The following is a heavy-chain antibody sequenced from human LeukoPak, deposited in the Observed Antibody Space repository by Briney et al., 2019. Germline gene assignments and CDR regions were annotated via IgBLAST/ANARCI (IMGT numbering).Heavy chain of an antibody. CDR2: ISSSSSTI. V-gene: IGHV3-48*01. D-gene: IGHD6-19*01. CDR1: GFTFSSYS. Sequence: GGSLRLSCAASGFTFSSYSMNWVRQAPGKGLEWVSYISSSSSTIYYADSVKGRFTISGDNAKNSLYLQMNSLRAEDTAVYYCAREPTYTNSWYTSCDYWGQGTLVTVSS. CDR3: AREPTYTNSWYTSCDY. J-gene: IGHJ4*02.